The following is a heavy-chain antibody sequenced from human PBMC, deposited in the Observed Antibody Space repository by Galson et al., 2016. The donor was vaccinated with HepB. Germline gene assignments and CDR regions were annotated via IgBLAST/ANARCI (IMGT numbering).Heavy chain of an antibody. Sequence: LRLSCAASGFIFSSYAMSWVRQAPGKGLEWVSTISDHGGTTHYADSVKGRFTISRDNAKDSLYLQMNSLRAEDTAVYYCAIHPADTASYDADYWGQGTLVTVSS. CDR3: AIHPADTASYDADY. J-gene: IGHJ4*02. CDR1: GFIFSSYA. CDR2: ISDHGGTT. V-gene: IGHV3-23*01. D-gene: IGHD5-18*01.